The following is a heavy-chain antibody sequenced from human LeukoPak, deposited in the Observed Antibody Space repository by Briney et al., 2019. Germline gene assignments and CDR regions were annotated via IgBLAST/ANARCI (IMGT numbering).Heavy chain of an antibody. Sequence: GGSLRLSCAASGFTFSSYWMSWVRQAPGRGLEWVANIKQDGSEKYYVDSVKGRFTISRDNAKNSLYLQMNSLRAEDTAVYYCAREAAVGVFDYWGQGTLVTVSS. CDR1: GFTFSSYW. CDR2: IKQDGSEK. V-gene: IGHV3-7*01. CDR3: AREAAVGVFDY. D-gene: IGHD6-19*01. J-gene: IGHJ4*02.